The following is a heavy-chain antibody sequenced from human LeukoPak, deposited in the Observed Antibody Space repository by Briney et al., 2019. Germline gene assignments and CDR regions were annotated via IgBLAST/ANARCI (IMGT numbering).Heavy chain of an antibody. CDR3: AKDSLLPSYYYDSSGYYLDAFDI. CDR1: GFTFGSYA. J-gene: IGHJ3*02. Sequence: PGGSLRLSCAASGFTFGSYAMSWVRQAPGKGLEWVSAISGSGGSTYYADSVKGRFTISRDNSKNTLYLQMNSLRAEDTAVYYCAKDSLLPSYYYDSSGYYLDAFDIWGQGTMVTVSS. CDR2: ISGSGGST. V-gene: IGHV3-23*01. D-gene: IGHD3-22*01.